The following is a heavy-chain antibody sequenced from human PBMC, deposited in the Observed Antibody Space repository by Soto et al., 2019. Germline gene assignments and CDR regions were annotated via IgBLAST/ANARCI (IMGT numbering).Heavy chain of an antibody. D-gene: IGHD2-15*01. CDR1: GDSVSSNSAA. CDR3: ARDGGGGLDLWHY. Sequence: HVQLQQSGPGLLKPSQTLSLTCAISGDSVSSNSAAWNWIRQSPSRGLEWLGRTYYRSKWFYDSAVSVKNRITIIPDTSKNQFSLHLNSVTPEDTDLYYCARDGGGGLDLWHYWGQGTLVTVSS. V-gene: IGHV6-1*01. J-gene: IGHJ4*02. CDR2: TYYRSKWFY.